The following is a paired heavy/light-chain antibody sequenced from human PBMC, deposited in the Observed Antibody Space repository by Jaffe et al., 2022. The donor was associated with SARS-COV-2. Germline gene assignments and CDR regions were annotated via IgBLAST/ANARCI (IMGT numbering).Light chain of an antibody. CDR2: NTN. V-gene: IGLV8-61*01. Sequence: QTVVTQEPSFSVSPGGTVTLTCGLSSGSVSSSYYPSWYQQTPGQAPRTLIYNTNTRSSGVPDRFSGSILGNKAALTITGAQAEDECDYYCVLFMGGGIRVFGGGTKLTVL. CDR3: VLFMGGGIRV. CDR1: SGSVSSSYY. J-gene: IGLJ3*02.
Heavy chain of an antibody. D-gene: IGHD6-13*01. Sequence: QVQLVESGGGVVQPGRSLRLSCAASGFAFSSYIMNWVRQAPGKGLEWLAVISYDGRDKFYADSVRGRFTISRDNSKNTLDLQMNSLRTEDTAVYHCVSGQQPVQNYYYMDVWGKGTTVTVSS. V-gene: IGHV3-30*04. CDR1: GFAFSSYI. CDR3: VSGQQPVQNYYYMDV. CDR2: ISYDGRDK. J-gene: IGHJ6*03.